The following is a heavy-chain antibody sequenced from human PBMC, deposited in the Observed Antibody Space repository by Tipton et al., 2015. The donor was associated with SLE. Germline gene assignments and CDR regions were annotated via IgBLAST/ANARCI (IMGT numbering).Heavy chain of an antibody. CDR3: ARNGANWGARFDY. V-gene: IGHV3-48*03. CDR2: ISYSGSTL. CDR1: GFTFSSYE. J-gene: IGHJ4*02. Sequence: SLRLSCAASGFTFSSYEMSWVSYISYSGSTLYYADSVKGRFTISRDNAKNSLYLQMNSLRAEDTAVYYCARNGANWGARFDYWGQGTLVTVSS. D-gene: IGHD7-27*01.